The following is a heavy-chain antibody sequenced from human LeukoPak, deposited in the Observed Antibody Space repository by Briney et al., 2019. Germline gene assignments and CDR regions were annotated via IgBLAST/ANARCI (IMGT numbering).Heavy chain of an antibody. Sequence: PGGSLRLSCAASGFTFSSYSMNWVRQAPGKGLEWVSSISSSSSYIYYADSVKGRFTISRDNAKNSLYLQMNSLRAEDTAVYYCARDRDSGTYRGAFDYWGQGILVTVSS. J-gene: IGHJ4*02. V-gene: IGHV3-21*01. CDR3: ARDRDSGTYRGAFDY. D-gene: IGHD1-26*01. CDR1: GFTFSSYS. CDR2: ISSSSSYI.